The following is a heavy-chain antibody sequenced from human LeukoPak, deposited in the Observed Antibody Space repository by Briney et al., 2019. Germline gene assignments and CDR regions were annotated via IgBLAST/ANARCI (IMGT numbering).Heavy chain of an antibody. D-gene: IGHD3-10*01. J-gene: IGHJ1*01. V-gene: IGHV4-34*01. CDR2: INHSGST. CDR1: GGSFSGYY. CDR3: ASASSAQGFFQH. Sequence: SETLSLTCAVYGGSFSGYYWSWIRQPPGKGLEWIGVINHSGSTNYNPSLKSRVTISVDTSKNQFSLKLSSVTAADTAVYYCASASSAQGFFQHWGQGTLVTVSS.